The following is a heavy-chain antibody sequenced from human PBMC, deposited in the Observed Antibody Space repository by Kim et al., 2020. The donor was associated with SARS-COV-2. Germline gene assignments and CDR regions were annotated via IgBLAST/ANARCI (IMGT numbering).Heavy chain of an antibody. J-gene: IGHJ3*02. Sequence: LSLTCAASGFTFSTYWMAWVRQAPGKGLEWVANMKGDGTKLHYVDSVRGRFTISRDNAKNSLYLQMNSLRVEDTAVYYCTRDDSGFSSFWYDAFDIWGQGTLVTVSS. CDR2: MKGDGTKL. CDR1: GFTFSTYW. CDR3: TRDDSGFSSFWYDAFDI. D-gene: IGHD1-1*01. V-gene: IGHV3-7*01.